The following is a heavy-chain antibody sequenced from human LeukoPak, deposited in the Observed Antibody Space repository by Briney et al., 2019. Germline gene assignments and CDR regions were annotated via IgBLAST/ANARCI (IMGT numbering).Heavy chain of an antibody. V-gene: IGHV1-69*05. CDR3: ASSLLWFGEFLIRTFDY. Sequence: SVKVSCKASGGTFSSYAMSWVRQAPGQGLEWMGGIIPIFGTTNYAQKLQGRVTINTDESTSTAYMELSSLISEDTAVYYCASSLLWFGEFLIRTFDYWGQGTLVTVSS. CDR1: GGTFSSYA. CDR2: IIPIFGTT. D-gene: IGHD3-10*01. J-gene: IGHJ4*02.